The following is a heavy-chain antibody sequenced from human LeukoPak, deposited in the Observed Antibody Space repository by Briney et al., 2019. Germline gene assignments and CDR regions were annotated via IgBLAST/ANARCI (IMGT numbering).Heavy chain of an antibody. CDR1: GYTFTSYY. CDR3: ARGVPRYCRSPGRAAASICGVY. V-gene: IGHV1-46*01. CDR2: INPSGGST. D-gene: IGHD2-2*01. Sequence: ASVKVSCKASGYTFTSYYMHWVRQAPGQGLEWMGIINPSGGSTSYAQKFQGRVTMTRDMSTSTVYMELSSLRSEDTAVYYCARGVPRYCRSPGRAAASICGVYWGQGTLVTVSS. J-gene: IGHJ4*02.